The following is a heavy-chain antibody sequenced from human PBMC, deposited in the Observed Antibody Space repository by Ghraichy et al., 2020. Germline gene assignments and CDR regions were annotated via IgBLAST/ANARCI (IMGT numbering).Heavy chain of an antibody. Sequence: SLNISCAASGFTFSSYGMHWVRQAPGKGLEWLAVISYDGSHKYYADSVKGRFTISRDNSKNTLYLQMISLRAEDTALYYCAKDVRKLAAFDIWGQGTTVTVSS. V-gene: IGHV3-30*18. CDR3: AKDVRKLAAFDI. J-gene: IGHJ3*02. CDR1: GFTFSSYG. CDR2: ISYDGSHK. D-gene: IGHD3-10*01.